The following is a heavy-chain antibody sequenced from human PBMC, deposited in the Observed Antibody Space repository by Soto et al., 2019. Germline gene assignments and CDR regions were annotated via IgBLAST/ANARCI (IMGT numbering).Heavy chain of an antibody. CDR1: GFTFSSYW. CDR3: ASPVIAARALDY. V-gene: IGHV3-74*01. Sequence: EVQLVESGGGLVQPGGSLRLSCAASGFTFSSYWMHWVRQAPGKGLVWVSRINSDGSSTSYADSVKGRFTISRDNANNTLYLQMNSLRAEDTAVYYCASPVIAARALDYWGQGTLVTVSS. J-gene: IGHJ4*02. CDR2: INSDGSST. D-gene: IGHD6-6*01.